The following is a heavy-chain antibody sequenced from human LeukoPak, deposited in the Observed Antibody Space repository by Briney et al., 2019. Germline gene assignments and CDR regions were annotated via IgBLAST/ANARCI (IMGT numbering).Heavy chain of an antibody. D-gene: IGHD3-22*01. Sequence: PSQTLSLTCTVSGGSISSGDYYWSWIRQPPGKGLEWIGYIYYSVSTYYNPSLKSRVTISVHTSKTQFSLKLSSVTAADTAVYYCARSYYDSLGAFEIWGQGTMVTVSS. CDR1: GGSISSGDYY. CDR2: IYYSVST. CDR3: ARSYYDSLGAFEI. V-gene: IGHV4-30-4*01. J-gene: IGHJ3*02.